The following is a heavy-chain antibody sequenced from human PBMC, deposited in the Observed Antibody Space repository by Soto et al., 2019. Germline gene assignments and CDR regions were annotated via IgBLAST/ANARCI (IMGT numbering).Heavy chain of an antibody. V-gene: IGHV1-18*01. Sequence: ASVKVSCKASGYTFSSYGISWLRQAPGHGLEWMGWISVYNGNTNYAQKLQGRVTLTTDTSTDTAYMELRSLTSDDTAVYYCARDPAYSNSWYATDYWGQGTLVTVSS. J-gene: IGHJ4*02. D-gene: IGHD6-13*01. CDR2: ISVYNGNT. CDR1: GYTFSSYG. CDR3: ARDPAYSNSWYATDY.